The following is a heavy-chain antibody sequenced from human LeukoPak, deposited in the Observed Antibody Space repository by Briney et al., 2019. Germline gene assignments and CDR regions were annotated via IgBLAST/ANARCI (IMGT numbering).Heavy chain of an antibody. J-gene: IGHJ4*02. CDR2: VNHNGYT. V-gene: IGHV4-34*01. D-gene: IGHD4-17*01. CDR1: GTSFTSYY. Sequence: PSETLSLTCGLSGTSFTSYYWSWIRQTPGKGLEWIGEVNHNGYTNMNPSLKSRVTISVDTSKNQFSLMITSVTAADTAVYFCARMTTGHDYWGQGTLVTVSS. CDR3: ARMTTGHDY.